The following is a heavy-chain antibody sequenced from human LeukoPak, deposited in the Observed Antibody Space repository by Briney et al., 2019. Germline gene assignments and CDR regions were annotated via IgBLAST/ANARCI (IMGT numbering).Heavy chain of an antibody. V-gene: IGHV4-30-4*08. CDR1: GGSISSGDYY. CDR3: ARGGVVLMVYAIYRGNHDAFDI. D-gene: IGHD2-8*01. CDR2: IYYSGST. Sequence: PSETLSLTCTVSGGSISSGDYYWSWIRQPPGKGLEWIGYIYYSGSTYYNPSLKGRVTISVDTSKNQFSLKLSSVTAADTAVYYCARGGVVLMVYAIYRGNHDAFDIWGQGTMVTVSS. J-gene: IGHJ3*02.